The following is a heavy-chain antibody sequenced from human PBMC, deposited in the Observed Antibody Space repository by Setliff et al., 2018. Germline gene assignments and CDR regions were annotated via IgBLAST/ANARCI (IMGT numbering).Heavy chain of an antibody. CDR2: INPNSGGT. D-gene: IGHD3-9*01. CDR1: GYTFTGYY. CDR3: ARDGDILTTYYIYYYYMDV. Sequence: ASVKVSCKASGYTFTGYYIHWVRQAPGQGLEYMGWINPNSGGTNYAPKFQGRVTMTRDTSISTVYMEVSRLRSDDTAVYFCARDGDILTTYYIYYYYMDVWGKGTTVNVSS. J-gene: IGHJ6*03. V-gene: IGHV1-2*02.